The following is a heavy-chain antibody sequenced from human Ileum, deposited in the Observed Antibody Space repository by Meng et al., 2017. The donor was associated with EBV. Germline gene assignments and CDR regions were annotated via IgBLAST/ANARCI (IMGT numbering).Heavy chain of an antibody. V-gene: IGHV4-61*01. J-gene: IGHJ4*02. CDR1: GGSVTSGTYY. Sequence: QVQLQASGPGLFNPSDPLSLTCTGSGGSVTSGTYYWSWLRQPPGSRLEFIGYVHHTGATNYNPSLVRRATVSVDTSKSQFSLHLTSVTAADTAVYYCARGYSYSYYFYFDYWGQGILVTVSS. D-gene: IGHD1-26*01. CDR2: VHHTGAT. CDR3: ARGYSYSYYFYFDY.